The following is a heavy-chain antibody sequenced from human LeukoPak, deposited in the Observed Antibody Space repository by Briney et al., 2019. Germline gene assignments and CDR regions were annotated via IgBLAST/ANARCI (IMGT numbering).Heavy chain of an antibody. Sequence: GGSLRLSCAASGFTVSNNYMSWVRQGPGKGLEWLSVIYSGGTTYYADSVKGRFTISRDNSKNTLYLQMNSLRVEDTAVYYCARDPDYGGKSFPFQHWGQGTLVTVSS. CDR2: IYSGGTT. J-gene: IGHJ1*01. CDR3: ARDPDYGGKSFPFQH. D-gene: IGHD4-23*01. CDR1: GFTVSNNY. V-gene: IGHV3-66*01.